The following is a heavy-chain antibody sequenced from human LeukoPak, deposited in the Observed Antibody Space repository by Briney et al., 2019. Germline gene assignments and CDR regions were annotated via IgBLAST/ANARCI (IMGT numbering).Heavy chain of an antibody. D-gene: IGHD2-8*01. V-gene: IGHV3-48*03. Sequence: GGSLRLSCAASGFMFRSYEMNWVRQAPGKGLEWISYISSSGTTKYYADSVKGRFTISRDNAKNSLYLQMNSLRAEDTAVYYCAVNDYFDYWGQGTLVTVSS. CDR1: GFMFRSYE. CDR3: AVNDYFDY. CDR2: ISSSGTTK. J-gene: IGHJ4*02.